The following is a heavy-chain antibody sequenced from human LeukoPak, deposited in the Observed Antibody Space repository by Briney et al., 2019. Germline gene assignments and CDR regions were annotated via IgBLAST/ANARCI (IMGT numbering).Heavy chain of an antibody. CDR1: GFTVSSNY. J-gene: IGHJ4*02. D-gene: IGHD4-17*01. Sequence: GGSLRLSCAASGFTVSSNYMSWVRQAPGKGLEWVSYIGGTHSNICYADSVKGRFTISRDDAKNSLYLQMNSLRDEDTAVYYCARDRDYAFDSWGQGTLVTVSS. CDR2: IGGTHSNI. CDR3: ARDRDYAFDS. V-gene: IGHV3-48*02.